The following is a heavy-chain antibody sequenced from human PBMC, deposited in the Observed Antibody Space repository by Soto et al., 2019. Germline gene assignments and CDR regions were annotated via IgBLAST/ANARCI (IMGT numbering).Heavy chain of an antibody. V-gene: IGHV3-74*01. J-gene: IGHJ5*02. CDR3: ARGPYSSSWYAWFDT. CDR1: GFTFSSYW. CDR2: INSDGSST. D-gene: IGHD6-13*01. Sequence: EVQLVESGGGLVQPGGSLRLSCAASGFTFSSYWMHWVRQAPGKGLVWVSRINSDGSSTSYADSVKGRFTISRDNAKNTLYLQMNSLRAEDTAVYYCARGPYSSSWYAWFDTWGQGTLVTVSS.